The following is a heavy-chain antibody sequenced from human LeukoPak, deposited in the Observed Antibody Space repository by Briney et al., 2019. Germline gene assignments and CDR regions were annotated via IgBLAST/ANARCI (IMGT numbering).Heavy chain of an antibody. J-gene: IGHJ4*02. CDR2: IYYSGST. D-gene: IGHD6-13*01. Sequence: PSETLSLTCTVSGGSISSYYWSWIRQPPGKGLEWIGYIYYSGSTNYNPSLKSRVTISVDTSKNQFSLKLSSVTAADTAMYYCARHPDSSPSVEFDYWGQGTLVTVSS. CDR3: ARHPDSSPSVEFDY. V-gene: IGHV4-59*01. CDR1: GGSISSYY.